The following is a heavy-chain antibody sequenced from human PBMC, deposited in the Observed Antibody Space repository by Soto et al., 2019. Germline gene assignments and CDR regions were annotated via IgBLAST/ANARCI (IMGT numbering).Heavy chain of an antibody. Sequence: LSLTCTVSGASMNSYHWSWIRQPAGKGLEWIGHIHSSGSTNYNPSLKSRVTMSVDTSKNQFSLRLMSLTAADTAVYYCARDQGVAAAGITWFDPWGQGSLVTVSS. V-gene: IGHV4-4*07. CDR1: GASMNSYH. J-gene: IGHJ5*02. CDR3: ARDQGVAAAGITWFDP. D-gene: IGHD6-13*01. CDR2: IHSSGST.